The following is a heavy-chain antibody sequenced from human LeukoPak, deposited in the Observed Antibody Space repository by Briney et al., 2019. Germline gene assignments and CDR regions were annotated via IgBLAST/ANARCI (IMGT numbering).Heavy chain of an antibody. Sequence: SGPALVKPTQTLTLTCTFTGFSLDTRGMCVSWIRQPSGKALEWLARVDCDDDKYYSTPLKTRLTISKDTYKNQLVLRITNMDPVDTATYYCARRFRYPGQNYFDYWGQGTLVTVSS. J-gene: IGHJ4*02. V-gene: IGHV2-70*11. CDR1: GFSLDTRGMC. CDR3: ARRFRYPGQNYFDY. D-gene: IGHD1-1*01. CDR2: VDCDDDK.